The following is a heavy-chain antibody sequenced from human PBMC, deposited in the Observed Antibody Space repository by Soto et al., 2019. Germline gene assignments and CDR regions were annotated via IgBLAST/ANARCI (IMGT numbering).Heavy chain of an antibody. D-gene: IGHD3-3*01. CDR2: INHDGSET. CDR3: ARSLSRDDFWSGPGPV. Sequence: HPGGSLRLSCAASGFIFTNYWMTWVRQAPGKGLEWVANINHDGSETYYLDSVKGRFAISRDNAKNSLFLQMNSLRDEDTAVYYCARSLSRDDFWSGPGPVWGQGAPVTVSS. V-gene: IGHV3-7*03. J-gene: IGHJ4*02. CDR1: GFIFTNYW.